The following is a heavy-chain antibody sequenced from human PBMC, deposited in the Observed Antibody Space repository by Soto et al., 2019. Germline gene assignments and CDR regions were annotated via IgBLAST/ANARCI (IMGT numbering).Heavy chain of an antibody. V-gene: IGHV1-46*03. CDR2: ISPTSGTT. J-gene: IGHJ3*02. D-gene: IGHD5-18*01. CDR3: ASPDTAPAAGNDALHI. Sequence: QVQLVQSGAEVRKSGASVKLSCKASEYTFTSSYVHWVRQAPGQGLDWMGIISPTSGTTSYAQKYQDSISMPSDTSTRTVYVELRSLKSKDSAVYYCASPDTAPAAGNDALHIWGQGTKVTVSS. CDR1: EYTFTSSY.